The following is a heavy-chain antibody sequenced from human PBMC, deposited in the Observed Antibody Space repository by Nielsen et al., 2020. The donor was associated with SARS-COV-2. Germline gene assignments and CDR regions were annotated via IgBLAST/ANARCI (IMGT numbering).Heavy chain of an antibody. V-gene: IGHV3-48*03. Sequence: GESLKIPCGASGFTFSSYEFNWVRQTPGKGLEWLSHISISGLIIYYADSVKGRFTISRDNSEGSLYLQMSRLRADDTAVYYCATQADGYKSPYDYWGQGTLVTVSS. CDR3: ATQADGYKSPYDY. CDR2: ISISGLII. J-gene: IGHJ4*02. D-gene: IGHD3-10*01. CDR1: GFTFSSYE.